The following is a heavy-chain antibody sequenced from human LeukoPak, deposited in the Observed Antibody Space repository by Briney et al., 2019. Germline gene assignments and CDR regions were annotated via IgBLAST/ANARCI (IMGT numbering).Heavy chain of an antibody. V-gene: IGHV3-30*04. Sequence: PGGSLRLSCPASGFAFSSYAMFWVRQAPGKGLEWVALISNDGSDGYYADSVKGRFTISRDNSKNTLYLQMNSLRTEDTGVYYCARDLWYGSRSYGYYFDYWGQGTLVTVSS. D-gene: IGHD3-10*01. J-gene: IGHJ4*02. CDR2: ISNDGSDG. CDR1: GFAFSSYA. CDR3: ARDLWYGSRSYGYYFDY.